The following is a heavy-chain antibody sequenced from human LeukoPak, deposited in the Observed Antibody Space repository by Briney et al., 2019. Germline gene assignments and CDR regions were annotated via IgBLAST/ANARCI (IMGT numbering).Heavy chain of an antibody. CDR1: GFTFSNYV. V-gene: IGHV3-30-3*01. D-gene: IGHD6-6*01. CDR3: ARDREKGQLVYYYYYMDV. CDR2: ISYDGSNK. Sequence: PGRSLRLSCAASGFTFSNYVMHWVRQAPGKGLEWVAVISYDGSNKYYADSVKGRFTISRDNSKNTLYLQMNSLRAEDTAVYYCARDREKGQLVYYYYYMDVWGKGTTVTVSS. J-gene: IGHJ6*03.